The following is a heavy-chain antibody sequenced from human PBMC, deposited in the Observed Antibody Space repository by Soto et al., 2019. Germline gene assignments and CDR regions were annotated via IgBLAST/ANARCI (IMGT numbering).Heavy chain of an antibody. CDR2: IDWDDDK. CDR1: GFSLSTSGTR. Sequence: ESGPTLVNPTQTLTLTCTFSGFSLSTSGTRVSWIRQPPGKALEWLARIDWDDDKFYSTSLKTRLTISKDTSKNQVVLTMTNMDPVDTATYYCARTPYYYDSSENYFDYWGQGTLVTVSS. J-gene: IGHJ4*02. V-gene: IGHV2-70*04. CDR3: ARTPYYYDSSENYFDY. D-gene: IGHD3-22*01.